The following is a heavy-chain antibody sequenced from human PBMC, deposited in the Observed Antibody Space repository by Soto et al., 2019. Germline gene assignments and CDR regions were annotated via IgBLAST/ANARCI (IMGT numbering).Heavy chain of an antibody. D-gene: IGHD3-22*01. V-gene: IGHV1-69*01. CDR1: GGTFNTFA. CDR3: ARFSPPRGYYAY. Sequence: QVQLVQSGAEVKKPGSSVKVSCMASGGTFNTFAISWVRQSPGQGLECMGGIIPMFGTAHYAQKFQGRVTMTADESTRTVYMELSSLRSEDTAVYYCARFSPPRGYYAYWGQGTLVTVSS. J-gene: IGHJ4*02. CDR2: IIPMFGTA.